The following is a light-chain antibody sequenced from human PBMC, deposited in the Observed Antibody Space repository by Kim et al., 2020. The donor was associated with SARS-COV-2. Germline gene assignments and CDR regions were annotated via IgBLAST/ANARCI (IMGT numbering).Light chain of an antibody. V-gene: IGLV2-14*03. Sequence: GQSRPISCTGTSRDVGGYNYVSWYQQHPGKAPELMIYDVSNRPSGVSNRFSGSKSGNTATLTISGLQAEDEADYYCSSYTSSSTRVFGGGTQLTVL. CDR1: SRDVGGYNY. CDR2: DVS. CDR3: SSYTSSSTRV. J-gene: IGLJ3*02.